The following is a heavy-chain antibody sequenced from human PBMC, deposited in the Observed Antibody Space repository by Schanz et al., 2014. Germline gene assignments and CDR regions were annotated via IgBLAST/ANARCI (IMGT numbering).Heavy chain of an antibody. Sequence: QVQLQESGPGLEKPSQTLSLTCTVSGGSISSGSYYWSWIRQTPGKGLEWIGDNSYYEASSYNPALRSRVALSLDASKNQFSLSLLSVTAADTAVYFCARRKSDDGGPRDWFDPWGQGILVTVSS. D-gene: IGHD2-15*01. J-gene: IGHJ5*02. CDR3: ARRKSDDGGPRDWFDP. V-gene: IGHV4-31*03. CDR2: NSYYEAS. CDR1: GGSISSGSYY.